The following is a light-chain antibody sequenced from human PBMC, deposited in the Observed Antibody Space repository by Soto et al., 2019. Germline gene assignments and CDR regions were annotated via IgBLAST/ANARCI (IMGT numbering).Light chain of an antibody. CDR3: SSYAGYYTGV. V-gene: IGLV2-8*01. J-gene: IGLJ3*02. Sequence: QSALTQPPSASGSPGQSVTISCTGSNSDVGYYNYVSWYQHHPGKAPKLLIHDVSKRPSGVPARFSGSKSGNTASLIISELQTEDEAEYHCSSYAGYYTGVFGGGTQLTVL. CDR2: DVS. CDR1: NSDVGYYNY.